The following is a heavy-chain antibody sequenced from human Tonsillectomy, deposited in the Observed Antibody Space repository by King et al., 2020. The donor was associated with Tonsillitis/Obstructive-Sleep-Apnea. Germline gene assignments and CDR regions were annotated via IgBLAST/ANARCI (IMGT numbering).Heavy chain of an antibody. D-gene: IGHD2-15*01. CDR2: IYPGDSDT. Sequence: QLVQSGAEVKKPGESLKISCKGSGYSFTSYWIGWVRQMPGKGLEWMGLIYPGDSDTRYSPSFQGQVTISADKSISTAYLQWSSLKASDTAMYYCARPKCSGGSCYREEFDPWGQGTLVTVSS. CDR1: GYSFTSYW. CDR3: ARPKCSGGSCYREEFDP. V-gene: IGHV5-51*01. J-gene: IGHJ5*02.